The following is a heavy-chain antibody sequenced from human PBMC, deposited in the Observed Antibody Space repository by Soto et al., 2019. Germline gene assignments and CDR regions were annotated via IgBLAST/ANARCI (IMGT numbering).Heavy chain of an antibody. Sequence: QVQLQESGPGLVKPSETLSLTCTVSGVSIRSYYWGWIRQPPGQGLEWMGPSYYSGSTNYNPSRKSRVTLSVDTSKNQFSLKMSSVNAADTALYYCATDQQDCRGGSCLNSYYSYYWGQGTLVTVSS. J-gene: IGHJ4*02. CDR1: GVSIRSYY. CDR2: SYYSGST. CDR3: ATDQQDCRGGSCLNSYYSYY. V-gene: IGHV4-59*01. D-gene: IGHD2-15*01.